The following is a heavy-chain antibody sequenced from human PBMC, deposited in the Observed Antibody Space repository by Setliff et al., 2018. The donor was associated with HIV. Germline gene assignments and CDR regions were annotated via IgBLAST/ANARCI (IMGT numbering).Heavy chain of an antibody. CDR3: ARLNSYGSERIWLDP. Sequence: GASVKVSCKTSGYAFTDYSIHWVRQAPGQGLEWVGRINPDSRGTNYAQTFQGRVTMTRDTSVSTAYMELSRLKSDDTAVYYCARLNSYGSERIWLDPWGQGTQVTVSS. V-gene: IGHV1-2*06. J-gene: IGHJ5*02. CDR1: GYAFTDYS. CDR2: INPDSRGT. D-gene: IGHD3-10*01.